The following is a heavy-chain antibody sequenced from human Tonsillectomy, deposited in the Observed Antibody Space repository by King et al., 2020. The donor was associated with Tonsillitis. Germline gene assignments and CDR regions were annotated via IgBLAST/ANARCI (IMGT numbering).Heavy chain of an antibody. CDR3: AKDMGPLTAAAVTKYSYYGMDV. CDR2: ISWNSGSI. V-gene: IGHV3-9*01. CDR1: GFSFDDYA. Sequence: VQLVESGGGLVQPGRSLRLSCAASGFSFDDYAMHWVRQAPGKGLEWVSGISWNSGSIGYADSVKGRFTISRDNAKNSLYLQMISLRGEDTALYYCAKDMGPLTAAAVTKYSYYGMDVWGQGTTVTVSS. J-gene: IGHJ6*02. D-gene: IGHD6-13*01.